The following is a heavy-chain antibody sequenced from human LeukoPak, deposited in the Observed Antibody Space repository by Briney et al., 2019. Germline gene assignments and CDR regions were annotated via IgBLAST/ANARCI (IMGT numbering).Heavy chain of an antibody. CDR3: SRGGYCSGGTCYVGDH. D-gene: IGHD2-15*01. V-gene: IGHV3-21*01. Sequence: PGGSLRLSCAASGFTFSSYSMNWVRQAPGKGLEWVSSISSSSSYIYYADSVKGRFTISRDNAKNSLYLQMNRLRAEDTAIYYCSRGGYCSGGTCYVGDHWGQGSLVIVSS. CDR2: ISSSSSYI. J-gene: IGHJ4*02. CDR1: GFTFSSYS.